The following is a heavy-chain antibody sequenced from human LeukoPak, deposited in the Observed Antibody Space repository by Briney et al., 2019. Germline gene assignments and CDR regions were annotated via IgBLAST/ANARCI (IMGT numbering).Heavy chain of an antibody. CDR1: GFTVSSNY. J-gene: IGHJ6*02. Sequence: GGSLRLSCAASGFTVSSNYMSSVRQAPGKGLGWVSVIYSGGSTYYADSVKGRFTSSRDNSKNTLYLQMKSLRAEDTAVYYCARDQAYYYGMDVWGQGTTVTVSS. CDR3: ARDQAYYYGMDV. V-gene: IGHV3-53*01. CDR2: IYSGGST.